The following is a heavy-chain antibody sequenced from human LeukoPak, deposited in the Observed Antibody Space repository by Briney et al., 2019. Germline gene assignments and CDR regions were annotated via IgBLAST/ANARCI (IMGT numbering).Heavy chain of an antibody. CDR3: ARDCSSTSCYTEYYYYMDV. D-gene: IGHD2-2*02. Sequence: ASVKVSCKASGYTFTSYYMHWVRQAPGQGLEWMGIINPSGGSTSYAQKFQGRVTMTRDMSTSTVYMELSSLRSEDTAVYYCARDCSSTSCYTEYYYYMDVWGKGTTVTVSS. CDR1: GYTFTSYY. CDR2: INPSGGST. V-gene: IGHV1-46*01. J-gene: IGHJ6*03.